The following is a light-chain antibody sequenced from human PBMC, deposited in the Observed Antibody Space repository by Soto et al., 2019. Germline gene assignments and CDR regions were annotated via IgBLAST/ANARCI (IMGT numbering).Light chain of an antibody. CDR1: QSFRGL. CDR3: QQRHMLPIT. Sequence: EVVLTQSPVTLSLSPGERATLSCRASQSFRGLLAWYQQKPGQAPRLLIYDAYNRATGIPPRFSGSGSGTDFTLTISSLLPDDSAVYYCQQRHMLPITFGQGTRLEIK. V-gene: IGKV3-11*01. CDR2: DAY. J-gene: IGKJ5*01.